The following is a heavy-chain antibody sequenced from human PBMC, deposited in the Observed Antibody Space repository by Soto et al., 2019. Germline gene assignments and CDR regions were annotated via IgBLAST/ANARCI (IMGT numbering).Heavy chain of an antibody. D-gene: IGHD2-21*01. CDR1: DGSISTYY. CDR2: VFTSGTT. CDR3: PRENSVSWGGYFAS. V-gene: IGHV4-4*07. J-gene: IGHJ4*02. Sequence: SETLSLTCTVSDGSISTYYCSWIRQPAGKELQWIGHVFTSGTTNYTPSLKSRVSMSLDTAKNQFSLKLCSVTAADTAVYYCPRENSVSWGGYFASWGEG.